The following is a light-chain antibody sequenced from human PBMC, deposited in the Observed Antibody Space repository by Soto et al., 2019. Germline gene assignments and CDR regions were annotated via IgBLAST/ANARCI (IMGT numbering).Light chain of an antibody. V-gene: IGKV2-28*01. CDR3: RQALQTPGT. CDR1: QSLLHSNGYNY. J-gene: IGKJ1*01. Sequence: DIVMTQSPLSLPVTPGEPASISCRSSQSLLHSNGYNYLDWYLQKPGQSPQLLIYLGSNRASGVPDRFSSSGSGTDFTLKISRVEAEDVGVYYCRQALQTPGTFGQGTKVEIK. CDR2: LGS.